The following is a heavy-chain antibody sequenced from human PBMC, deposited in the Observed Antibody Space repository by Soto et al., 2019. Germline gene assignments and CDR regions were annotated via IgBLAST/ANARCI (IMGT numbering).Heavy chain of an antibody. CDR3: ANQRSREGYNFIEY. V-gene: IGHV4-38-2*01. CDR2: MFHSGST. CDR1: GYSISSGFY. D-gene: IGHD5-12*01. Sequence: LSLTCAVSGYSISSGFYWCWIRQPPGKGLEWIGIMFHSGSTYYNPSLQSRVTISVDTSKNQVSLKLTSVTVADTAVYFCANQRSREGYNFIEYWGQGIQVTVSS. J-gene: IGHJ4*02.